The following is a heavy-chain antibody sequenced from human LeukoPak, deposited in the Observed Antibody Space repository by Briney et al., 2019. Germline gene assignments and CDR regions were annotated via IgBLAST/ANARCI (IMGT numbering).Heavy chain of an antibody. CDR1: GGSISSYY. CDR2: IHYSGST. Sequence: PSEILSLTCTVSGGSISSYYWNWIRQPPGKGLEWIGYIHYSGSTYYNPSLKSRVTISLDTSKNQFSLKVNSVTAADTAVYYCATIFGVANRIDSWGQGTLVTVSS. CDR3: ATIFGVANRIDS. D-gene: IGHD3-3*01. V-gene: IGHV4-59*01. J-gene: IGHJ4*02.